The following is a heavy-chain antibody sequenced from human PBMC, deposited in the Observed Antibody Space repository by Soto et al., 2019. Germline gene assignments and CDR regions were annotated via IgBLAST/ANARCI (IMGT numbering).Heavy chain of an antibody. J-gene: IGHJ3*01. D-gene: IGHD6-19*01. V-gene: IGHV3-9*01. CDR2: INWNGAYS. CDR1: GFKFDDYA. CDR3: ARGNSSGWSVEPYDA. Sequence: EVQLVESGGNLARPGESLRLSCAASGFKFDDYAFHWVRQAPGKGPEWVSGINWNGAYSGYADSVKGRFTISRDNAGNSVYLQMDRMRPGDTASSSSARGNSSGWSVEPYDAWGQGTMVTVSS.